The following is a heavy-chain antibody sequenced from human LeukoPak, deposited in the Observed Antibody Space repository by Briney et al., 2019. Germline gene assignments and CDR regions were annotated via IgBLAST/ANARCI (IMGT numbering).Heavy chain of an antibody. J-gene: IGHJ4*02. CDR2: IYPGDSDT. CDR1: GYSFTIYW. Sequence: GESLKISCRGSGYSFTIYWIGWVRQIPGKGLEWMGMIYPGDSDTRYSPSFQGQVTISADKSINTAYLQWSSLKASDTAIYYCARRYCSSTSCYFDFWGQGILVTVSS. D-gene: IGHD2-2*01. CDR3: ARRYCSSTSCYFDF. V-gene: IGHV5-51*01.